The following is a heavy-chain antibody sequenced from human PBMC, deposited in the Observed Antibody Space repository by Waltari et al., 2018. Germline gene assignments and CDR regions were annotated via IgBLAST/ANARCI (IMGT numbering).Heavy chain of an antibody. D-gene: IGHD3-22*01. V-gene: IGHV3-53*01. J-gene: IGHJ3*02. CDR3: ARAGYYDSSSPGAFDI. CDR2: IYSGGST. CDR1: GFTVSSNY. Sequence: EVQLVESGGGLIQPGGSLRLSCAASGFTVSSNYMSWVRQAPGKGLEWVSVIYSGGSTYYADSVKGLFTISRDNSKNTLYLQMNSLRAEDTAVYYCARAGYYDSSSPGAFDIWGQGTMVTVSS.